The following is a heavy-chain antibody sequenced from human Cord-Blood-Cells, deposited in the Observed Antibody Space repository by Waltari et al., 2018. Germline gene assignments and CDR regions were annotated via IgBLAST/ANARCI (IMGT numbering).Heavy chain of an antibody. V-gene: IGHV4-59*08. J-gene: IGHJ3*02. Sequence: QVQLQESGPGLVKHSETLFLTCSVSGGHISSYYWSWIRQPPGKGLEWIGYIYYHGSTNYNPTLKSRVTISVDTSKNQFSLKLSSVTAADTAVYYCARTLGNAVAFDIWGQGTMVTVSS. D-gene: IGHD7-27*01. CDR1: GGHISSYY. CDR3: ARTLGNAVAFDI. CDR2: IYYHGST.